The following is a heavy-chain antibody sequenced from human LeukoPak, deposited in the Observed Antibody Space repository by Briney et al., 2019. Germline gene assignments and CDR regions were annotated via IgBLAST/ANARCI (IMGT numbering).Heavy chain of an antibody. D-gene: IGHD6-19*01. V-gene: IGHV3-7*01. CDR2: VKQDGSEK. CDR3: ARDGSGWSVY. Sequence: PGGSLRLSCAASGLTFSRYWMSWVRQAPGKGLEWVANVKQDGSEKYYVDSVKGRFTISRDNAKNSLYLQMNSLRVEDTAVYYCARDGSGWSVYWGQGTLVTVSS. CDR1: GLTFSRYW. J-gene: IGHJ4*02.